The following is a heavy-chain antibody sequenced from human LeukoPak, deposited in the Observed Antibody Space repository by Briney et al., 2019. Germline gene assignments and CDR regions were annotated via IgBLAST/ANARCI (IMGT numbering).Heavy chain of an antibody. CDR3: ARSSAGIAPRHVGYY. V-gene: IGHV1-18*01. CDR2: ISAYNGNT. CDR1: GYTFTSYG. Sequence: PGASVKVSCKASGYTFTSYGISWVRQAPGQGLEWMGWISAYNGNTNYAQKLQGRVTMTTDTSTSTAYMELRSLRSDDTAVYYCARSSAGIAPRHVGYYWGQGTLVTVSS. J-gene: IGHJ4*02. D-gene: IGHD6-13*01.